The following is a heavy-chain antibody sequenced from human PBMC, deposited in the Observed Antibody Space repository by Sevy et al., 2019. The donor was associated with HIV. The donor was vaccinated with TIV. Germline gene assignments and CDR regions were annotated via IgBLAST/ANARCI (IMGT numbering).Heavy chain of an antibody. V-gene: IGHV3-23*01. CDR3: AKPPYGSSSFDY. J-gene: IGHJ4*02. CDR2: ISGSGDDT. Sequence: GGSLRLSCAASGFTFSTYTMSWVRQAPGKGLEWVPAISGSGDDTYYAGSVKGRFTISRDNSKNTLYLQMNSLRAEDTAVYYCAKPPYGSSSFDYWGQGTLVTVSS. CDR1: GFTFSTYT. D-gene: IGHD6-6*01.